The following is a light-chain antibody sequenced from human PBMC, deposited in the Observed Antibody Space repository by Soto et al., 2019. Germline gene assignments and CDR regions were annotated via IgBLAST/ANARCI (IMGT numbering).Light chain of an antibody. CDR1: QSVSSNY. Sequence: EIVLTQSPGTLSLSPGEGATLSCRASQSVSSNYLGWYQQKPGQAPTLLIYGASSNATGIPARFSGSRSGTDFTLTISRLEPAEVAVYYYQQYGSTPLNFGGGTKVEIK. CDR3: QQYGSTPLN. J-gene: IGKJ4*01. CDR2: GAS. V-gene: IGKV3-20*01.